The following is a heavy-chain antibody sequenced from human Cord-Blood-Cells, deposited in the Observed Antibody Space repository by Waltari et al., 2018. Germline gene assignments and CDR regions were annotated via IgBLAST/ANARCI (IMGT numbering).Heavy chain of an antibody. Sequence: QLQLQESGPGLVKPSETLSLTCTVSGGSISSSSYYWGWIRQPPGKGLEWIGSIYYSGSTYDNPSLKSRVTISVATSKNQFSLKLSSVTAADTAVYYCARGAVAGTVCDYWGQGTLVTVSS. J-gene: IGHJ4*02. V-gene: IGHV4-39*01. CDR1: GGSISSSSYY. CDR3: ARGAVAGTVCDY. CDR2: IYYSGST. D-gene: IGHD6-19*01.